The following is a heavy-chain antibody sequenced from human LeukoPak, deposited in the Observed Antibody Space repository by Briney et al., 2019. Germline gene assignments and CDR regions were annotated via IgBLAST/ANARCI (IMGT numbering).Heavy chain of an antibody. CDR1: GYTFTDYY. Sequence: EASVKISCKVSGYTFTDYYMHWVQQAPGKGLGWMGLVDPEDGKTIYAEKFQGRVTITADTSTDTAYMELSSLRSEDTAVYYCATASVYCSSTSCYGGFDPWGQGTLVTVSS. CDR2: VDPEDGKT. V-gene: IGHV1-69-2*01. D-gene: IGHD2-2*01. CDR3: ATASVYCSSTSCYGGFDP. J-gene: IGHJ5*02.